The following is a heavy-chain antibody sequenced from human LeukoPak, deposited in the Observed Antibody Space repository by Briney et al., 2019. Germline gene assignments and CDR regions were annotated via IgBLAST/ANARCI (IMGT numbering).Heavy chain of an antibody. Sequence: GESLKISCKGSGYCFTNYWIGWVRQMPGKGLEWMGIIYPGDSDTLYSPSFEDQVTISADKSISTAYLQWSSLKASGTAMYYCARPCPDASGGDYGGQGTLVTVSS. CDR3: ARPCPDASGGDY. CDR1: GYCFTNYW. CDR2: IYPGDSDT. D-gene: IGHD6-19*01. J-gene: IGHJ4*02. V-gene: IGHV5-51*01.